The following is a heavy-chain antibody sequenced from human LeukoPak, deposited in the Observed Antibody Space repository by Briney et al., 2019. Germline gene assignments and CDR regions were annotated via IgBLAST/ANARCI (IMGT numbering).Heavy chain of an antibody. CDR2: IRSESDGGTA. CDR3: TARRLPTIDY. V-gene: IGHV3-15*01. J-gene: IGHJ4*02. Sequence: GGSLRLSCAASGFTFSNPWMSWVRQAPGKGLEWVGLIRSESDGGTADYAAPVKGRFTISRDDSKNTLYLQMNSLKTEDTAVYFCTARRLPTIDYWGRGTLVTVSS. CDR1: GFTFSNPW. D-gene: IGHD4-11*01.